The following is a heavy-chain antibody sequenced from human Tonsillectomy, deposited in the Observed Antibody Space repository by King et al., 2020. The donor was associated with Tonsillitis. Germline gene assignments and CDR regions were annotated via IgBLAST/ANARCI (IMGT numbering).Heavy chain of an antibody. D-gene: IGHD3-16*01. J-gene: IGHJ4*02. CDR2: IWYDGSNK. CDR1: GFTFSNYG. CDR3: ARDLGYDGDY. Sequence: VQLVESGGGVVQPGRSLRLSCAASGFTFSNYGFHWVRQAPGKGLEWVAVIWYDGSNKYYADSVKGRFTISRDNSKNTLYLQMNSLRAEDTALYYCARDLGYDGDYWGQGTLVTVSS. V-gene: IGHV3-33*01.